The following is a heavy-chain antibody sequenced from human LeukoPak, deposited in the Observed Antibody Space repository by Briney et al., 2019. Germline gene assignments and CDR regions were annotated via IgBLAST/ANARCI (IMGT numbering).Heavy chain of an antibody. CDR1: GFTFSSYA. J-gene: IGHJ4*02. CDR2: ISGSGGST. CDR3: AKNADMFTFGGDYDY. D-gene: IGHD3-16*01. V-gene: IGHV3-23*01. Sequence: PGGSLRLSXAASGFTFSSYAMSWVRQAPGKGLEWVSAISGSGGSTYYADSVKGRFTISRDNSKDTLYLQMNSLRAEDTAVYYCAKNADMFTFGGDYDYWGQGTLVTVSS.